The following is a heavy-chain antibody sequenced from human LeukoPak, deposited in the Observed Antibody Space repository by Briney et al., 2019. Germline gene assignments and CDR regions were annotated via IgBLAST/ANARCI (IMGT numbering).Heavy chain of an antibody. Sequence: GGSLRLSCAASGFTFSSYWMHWVRQAPGKGLVWVSRINSDGSSTSYADSVRGRFTISRDNAKNTLYLQMNSLRAEDTAVYYCVKWTSNGDAFDIWGQGTMVTVSS. J-gene: IGHJ3*02. D-gene: IGHD2-8*01. CDR3: VKWTSNGDAFDI. CDR2: INSDGSST. V-gene: IGHV3-74*01. CDR1: GFTFSSYW.